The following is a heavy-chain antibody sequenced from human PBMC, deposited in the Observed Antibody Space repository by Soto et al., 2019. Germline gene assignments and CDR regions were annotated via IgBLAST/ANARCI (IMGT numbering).Heavy chain of an antibody. D-gene: IGHD5-18*01. CDR2: INYSGST. Sequence: SETLSLTCTVYGGSFSSYYWSWIRQPPGKGLEWIGDINYSGSTNYNPSLKSRVTISVDTSKNQFSLKLSSVTAADTAVYYSARGGYNYCTPYGMDVWGQGTTVTVSS. CDR3: ARGGYNYCTPYGMDV. V-gene: IGHV4-59*01. CDR1: GGSFSSYY. J-gene: IGHJ6*02.